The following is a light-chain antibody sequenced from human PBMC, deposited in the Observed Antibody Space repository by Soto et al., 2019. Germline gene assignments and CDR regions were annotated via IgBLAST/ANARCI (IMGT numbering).Light chain of an antibody. CDR3: QQSFRTPYT. Sequence: DIQMTQSPSSLSASVGDRVTITCRACESINKNLNWYQQKPGQAPNLLIYSASDFQSGVPSRFSGSGSGTEFTLNISGLQPEDFATYYCQQSFRTPYTFGQGTDLEI. CDR1: ESINKN. CDR2: SAS. V-gene: IGKV1-39*01. J-gene: IGKJ2*01.